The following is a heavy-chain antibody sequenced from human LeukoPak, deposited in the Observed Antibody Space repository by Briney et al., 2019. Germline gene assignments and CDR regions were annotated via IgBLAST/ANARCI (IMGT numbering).Heavy chain of an antibody. V-gene: IGHV4-34*01. J-gene: IGHJ5*02. Sequence: SETLSLTCAVYGGSFSGYYWSWIRQPPGKGLEWIGEVNHSGSTNYNPSLKGRVTISVDTSKNQFSLKLSSVTAADTAVYYCARGGPIVVVPADNWFDPWGQGTLVTVSS. CDR2: VNHSGST. D-gene: IGHD2-2*01. CDR3: ARGGPIVVVPADNWFDP. CDR1: GGSFSGYY.